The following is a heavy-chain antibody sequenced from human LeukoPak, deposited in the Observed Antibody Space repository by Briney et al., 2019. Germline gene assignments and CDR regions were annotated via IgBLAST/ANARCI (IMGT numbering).Heavy chain of an antibody. J-gene: IGHJ4*02. Sequence: PGGSLRLSCAASGFTFSTYSMNWVRQAPGKGPEWVSYISSSSGTIYYADSVQGRFTISRDNVKNSLYLQMNSLRDEDTAVYYCARDHYYAFNYWGQGTLVTVSS. D-gene: IGHD3-10*01. V-gene: IGHV3-48*02. CDR3: ARDHYYAFNY. CDR1: GFTFSTYS. CDR2: ISSSSGTI.